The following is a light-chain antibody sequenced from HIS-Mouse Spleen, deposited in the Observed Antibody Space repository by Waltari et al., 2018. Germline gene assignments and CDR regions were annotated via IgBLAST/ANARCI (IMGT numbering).Light chain of an antibody. CDR2: GAS. CDR1: QSVSSSY. Sequence: EIVLTQSPGTLSLSPGGRATLSCRASQSVSSSYLAWYQQKPGQAPRLLIYGASSRATGIPDMFSGSGSGTDFTLTISRLEPEDFAVYYCQQYGSSPWTFGQGTKVEIK. CDR3: QQYGSSPWT. J-gene: IGKJ1*01. V-gene: IGKV3-20*01.